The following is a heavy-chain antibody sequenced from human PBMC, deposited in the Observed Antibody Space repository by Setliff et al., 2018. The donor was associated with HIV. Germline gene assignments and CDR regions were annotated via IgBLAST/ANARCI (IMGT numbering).Heavy chain of an antibody. CDR3: ARDPSQGYCSGGSCYGYYYYGMDV. Sequence: SETVSLTCTVSGGSISSSSYYWGWIRQPPGKGLEWIGSIYYSGSTYYNPSLKSRVTISVDPSKNQFSLKLSSVTAADTAVYYCARDPSQGYCSGGSCYGYYYYGMDVWGQGTTVTVSS. J-gene: IGHJ6*02. CDR1: GGSISSSSYY. CDR2: IYYSGST. D-gene: IGHD2-15*01. V-gene: IGHV4-39*07.